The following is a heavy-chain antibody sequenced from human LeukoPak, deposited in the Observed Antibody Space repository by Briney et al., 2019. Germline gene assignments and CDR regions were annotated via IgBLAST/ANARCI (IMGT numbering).Heavy chain of an antibody. D-gene: IGHD6-19*01. V-gene: IGHV1-2*02. J-gene: IGHJ5*02. Sequence: ASVKVSCKASGYTFTGYYMHWVRQAPGQGLEWMGWINPNSGGTNYAQKFQGRVTMTRDTSISTAYMELRSLRSDDTAVYYCARDSRATRIAVAGTTYYNWFDPWGQGALVTVSS. CDR3: ARDSRATRIAVAGTTYYNWFDP. CDR1: GYTFTGYY. CDR2: INPNSGGT.